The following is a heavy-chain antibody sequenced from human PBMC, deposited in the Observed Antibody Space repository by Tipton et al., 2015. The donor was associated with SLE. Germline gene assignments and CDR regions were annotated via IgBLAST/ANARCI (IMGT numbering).Heavy chain of an antibody. J-gene: IGHJ4*02. Sequence: TLSLTCAVYGGSFSGYYWSWIRQPPGKGLEWIGEINHSGSTNYNPSLKSRVTISVDTPKNQFSLKLSSVTAADTAVYYCARRLRFFYYFDYWGQGTLVTVSS. CDR3: ARRLRFFYYFDY. V-gene: IGHV4-34*01. CDR1: GGSFSGYY. CDR2: INHSGST. D-gene: IGHD3-3*01.